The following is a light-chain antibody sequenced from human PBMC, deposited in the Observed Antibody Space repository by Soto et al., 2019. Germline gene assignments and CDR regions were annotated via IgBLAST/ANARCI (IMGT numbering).Light chain of an antibody. CDR3: QQYNNWPFT. V-gene: IGKV3-15*01. CDR2: GAS. J-gene: IGKJ3*01. CDR1: QSVDSN. Sequence: EIVVTQSPVTLSVSPGERATLSCRASQSVDSNLVWYQQKPGQAHRPLIYGASTRATSTPSRFSGSGSGTVFSLTSSSLKSDDFAVYYSQQYNNWPFTFGPGTKVDIK.